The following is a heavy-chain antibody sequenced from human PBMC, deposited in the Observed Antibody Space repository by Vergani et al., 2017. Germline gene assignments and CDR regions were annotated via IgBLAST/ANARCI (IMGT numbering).Heavy chain of an antibody. V-gene: IGHV3-33*06. J-gene: IGHJ4*02. D-gene: IGHD6-19*01. CDR3: AKDPYSSGWGPSFDY. Sequence: QVQLVESGGGVVQPGRSLRLSCAASGFSFSSYGMHWVRQAPGKGLEWVAVIWYDGSNKYYADSVKGRFTISRDNSKNTLYLQMNSLRAEDTAVYYCAKDPYSSGWGPSFDYWGQGTLVTVSS. CDR2: IWYDGSNK. CDR1: GFSFSSYG.